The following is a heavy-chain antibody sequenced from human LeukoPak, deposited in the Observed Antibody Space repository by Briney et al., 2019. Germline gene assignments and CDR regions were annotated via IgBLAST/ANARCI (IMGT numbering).Heavy chain of an antibody. J-gene: IGHJ4*02. CDR2: ISGSGDST. V-gene: IGHV3-23*01. CDR1: GFTSSSYA. CDR3: AKGGIAVAPGGY. Sequence: GGSLRLSCAASGFTSSSYAMSWVRQAPGKGLEWVSAISGSGDSTYYADSVKGRFTISRDNSKNTLSLQMNSLRAEDTAVYYCAKGGIAVAPGGYWGQGTLVTVSS. D-gene: IGHD6-19*01.